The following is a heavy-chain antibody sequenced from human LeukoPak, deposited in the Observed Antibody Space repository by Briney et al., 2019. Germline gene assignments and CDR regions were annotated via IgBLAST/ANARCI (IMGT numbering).Heavy chain of an antibody. Sequence: ASVKVSCKASGYTFTTYAMNWVRQAPGQGLEWMGWINTNTGNPTYAQGFTGRFVFSLDISVSKAYLQISSLKAEDTAVYYCARGMWDPPPPTFDIWGQGTKVTVSS. CDR1: GYTFTTYA. J-gene: IGHJ3*02. D-gene: IGHD1-26*01. CDR2: INTNTGNP. V-gene: IGHV7-4-1*02. CDR3: ARGMWDPPPPTFDI.